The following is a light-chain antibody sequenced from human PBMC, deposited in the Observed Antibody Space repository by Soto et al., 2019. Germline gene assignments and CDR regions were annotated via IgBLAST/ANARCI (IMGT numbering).Light chain of an antibody. J-gene: IGKJ5*01. CDR3: QQYGSSPPIT. Sequence: EIVLTQSPGTLSLSPGERATLSCRASQSVSSNYLAWYQQKPGQAPRLLIYGASNRATGIPDRFSGSGSGKDFTLTISRLESEDFAVYYCQQYGSSPPITFGQGTRLEIK. CDR2: GAS. V-gene: IGKV3-20*01. CDR1: QSVSSNY.